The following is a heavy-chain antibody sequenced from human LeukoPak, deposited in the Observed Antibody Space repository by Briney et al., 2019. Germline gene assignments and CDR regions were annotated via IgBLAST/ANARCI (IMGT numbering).Heavy chain of an antibody. Sequence: SSVKVSCKASAGTFSSYAISWGRQAPGQGLEWMGGIIPIFGTAIYAQKFQGRVTITTDESTSTAYMELSSLRSEDTAVYYCARERTPAKYYDFWSGYYSNWFDPWGQGTLVTVSS. CDR3: ARERTPAKYYDFWSGYYSNWFDP. J-gene: IGHJ5*02. D-gene: IGHD3-3*01. CDR1: AGTFSSYA. CDR2: IIPIFGTA. V-gene: IGHV1-69*05.